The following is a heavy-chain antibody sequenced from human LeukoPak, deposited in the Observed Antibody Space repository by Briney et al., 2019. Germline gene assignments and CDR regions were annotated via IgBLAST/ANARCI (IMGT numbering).Heavy chain of an antibody. D-gene: IGHD3-22*01. CDR2: ISYDGSNK. CDR1: GFTFSSYG. Sequence: GGSLRLSCAASGFTFSSYGMHWVRQAPGKGLEWVAVISYDGSNKYYAVSVKGRFTISRDNSKNTLYLQMNSLRAEDTAVYYCAKDRGRLYYYDSSGFTGFDYWGQGTLVAVSS. V-gene: IGHV3-30*18. CDR3: AKDRGRLYYYDSSGFTGFDY. J-gene: IGHJ4*02.